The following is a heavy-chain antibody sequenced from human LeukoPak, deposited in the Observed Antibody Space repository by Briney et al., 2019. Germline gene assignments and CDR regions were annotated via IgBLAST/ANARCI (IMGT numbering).Heavy chain of an antibody. CDR2: IKQDGSEK. CDR3: AVGNWGLDY. CDR1: GFTVSDFW. J-gene: IGHJ4*02. V-gene: IGHV3-7*01. Sequence: GGSLRLSCVASGFTVSDFWMTWVRQAPGKGLECVANIKQDGSEKYYVDSVRGRFTISRDNAKNSLYLQMNSLRAEDTAVYYCAVGNWGLDYWGQGTLVTVSS. D-gene: IGHD7-27*01.